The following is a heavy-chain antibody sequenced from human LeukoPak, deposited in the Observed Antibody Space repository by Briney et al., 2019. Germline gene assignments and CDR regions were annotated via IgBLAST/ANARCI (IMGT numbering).Heavy chain of an antibody. CDR1: GFSLSTSGMC. V-gene: IGHV2-70*01. D-gene: IGHD4-17*01. J-gene: IGHJ4*02. CDR3: ARAYGDYVPYYFDY. Sequence: SGPALVKPTQTLTLTCTFSGFSLSTSGMCVSWIRQPPGKALEWLALIDWDDDKYYSTSLKTRLTISKDTSKNQVVLTMTNMDPVDTATYYCARAYGDYVPYYFDYWGQGTLVTVSS. CDR2: IDWDDDK.